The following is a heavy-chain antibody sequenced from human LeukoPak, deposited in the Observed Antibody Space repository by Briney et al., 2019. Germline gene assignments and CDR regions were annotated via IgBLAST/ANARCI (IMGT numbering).Heavy chain of an antibody. D-gene: IGHD2-2*01. CDR2: TYYRSTWYN. V-gene: IGHV6-1*01. J-gene: IGHJ5*02. CDR1: GDSVSSNSVT. CDR3: ARRLTQYDCFDP. Sequence: SQTLSLTCAISGDSVSSNSVTWNWIRQSPSRGLEWLGRTYYRSTWYNDYAVSVRGRITVNPDTSKNQFSLHLNSVTPEDTAVYYCARRLTQYDCFDPWGQGILVTVSS.